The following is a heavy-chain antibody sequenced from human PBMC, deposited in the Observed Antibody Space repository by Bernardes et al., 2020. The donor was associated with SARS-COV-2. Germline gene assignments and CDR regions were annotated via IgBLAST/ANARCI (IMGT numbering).Heavy chain of an antibody. CDR1: GFTFSSYS. CDR2: ISSSSSYI. CDR3: ARDIMTTVTTSWFDP. Sequence: GGSLRLSCAASGFTFSSYSMNWVRQAPGKGLEWVSSISSSSSYIYYADSVKGRFTISRDNAKNSLYLQMNSLRAEDTAVYYCARDIMTTVTTSWFDPWGQGTLVTVSS. J-gene: IGHJ5*02. D-gene: IGHD4-17*01. V-gene: IGHV3-21*01.